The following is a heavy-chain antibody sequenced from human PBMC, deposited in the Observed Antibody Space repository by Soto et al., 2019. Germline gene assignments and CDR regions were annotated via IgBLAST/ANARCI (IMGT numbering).Heavy chain of an antibody. CDR3: AKGLRVRFGELDPDAFDI. D-gene: IGHD3-10*01. V-gene: IGHV3-30*18. CDR1: GFTFSSYG. CDR2: ISYDGSNK. J-gene: IGHJ3*02. Sequence: GGSLRLSCAASGFTFSSYGMHWVRQAPGKGLEWVAVISYDGSNKYYADSVKGRFTISRDNSKNTLYLQMNSLRAEDTAVYYCAKGLRVRFGELDPDAFDIWGQGTMVTVSS.